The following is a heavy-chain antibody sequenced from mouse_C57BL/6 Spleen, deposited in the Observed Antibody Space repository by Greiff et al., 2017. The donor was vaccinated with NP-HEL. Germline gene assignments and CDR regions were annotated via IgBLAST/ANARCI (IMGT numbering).Heavy chain of an antibody. Sequence: ESGPGLVKPSQSLSLTCSVTGYSITSGYYWNWIRQFPGNKLEWMGYISYDGSNNYNPSLKNRISITRDTSKNQFFLKLNSVTTEDTATYYCASRKEPYYAMDYWGQGTSVTVSS. CDR3: ASRKEPYYAMDY. CDR2: ISYDGSN. J-gene: IGHJ4*01. V-gene: IGHV3-6*01. CDR1: GYSITSGYY.